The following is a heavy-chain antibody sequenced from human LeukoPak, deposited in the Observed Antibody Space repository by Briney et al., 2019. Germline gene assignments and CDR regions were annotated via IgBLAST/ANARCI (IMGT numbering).Heavy chain of an antibody. CDR3: ARGAGFLEWLSSTRDYYMDV. Sequence: GASVKVSCKASGDTFTSYGISWVRQASGQGLEWMGWISAYNGYTNYAQKLQGRVTMTTDTATGTAYVELRSLRSDDTAVYYCARGAGFLEWLSSTRDYYMDVWGKGTTVTVSS. D-gene: IGHD3-3*01. J-gene: IGHJ6*03. V-gene: IGHV1-18*01. CDR1: GDTFTSYG. CDR2: ISAYNGYT.